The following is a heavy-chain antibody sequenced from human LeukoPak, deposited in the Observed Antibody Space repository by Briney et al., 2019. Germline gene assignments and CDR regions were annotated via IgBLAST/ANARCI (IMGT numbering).Heavy chain of an antibody. J-gene: IGHJ4*02. Sequence: PGGSLRLTCAASGFTVSSNYMSWVRQAPGKGLEWVSVIYSGGSTYYADSVKGRFTISRDKSKNTLYLQMNSLRAEDTAVYYCARTDPGYSYGYVFAYYFDYWGQGTLVTVSS. CDR3: ARTDPGYSYGYVFAYYFDY. CDR2: IYSGGST. V-gene: IGHV3-66*01. D-gene: IGHD5-18*01. CDR1: GFTVSSNY.